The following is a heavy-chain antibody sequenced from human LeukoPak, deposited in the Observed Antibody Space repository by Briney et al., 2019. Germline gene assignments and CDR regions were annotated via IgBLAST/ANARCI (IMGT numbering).Heavy chain of an antibody. CDR1: GGSISSGGHY. V-gene: IGHV4-31*03. D-gene: IGHD2-15*01. CDR3: AKVGCSGGSCYPLYWYFDL. CDR2: TNYSGST. J-gene: IGHJ2*01. Sequence: SETLSLTCIVSGGSISSGGHYWRWIRQHPGKGLEWIGHTNYSGSTYYNPSLKSRVTISVDTSQSQFSLRLSSVTAADTAVYYCAKVGCSGGSCYPLYWYFDLWGRGTLVTVSS.